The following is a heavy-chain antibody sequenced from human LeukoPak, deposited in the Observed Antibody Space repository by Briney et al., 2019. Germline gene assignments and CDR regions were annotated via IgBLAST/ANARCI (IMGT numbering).Heavy chain of an antibody. J-gene: IGHJ4*02. CDR1: GGSISSLNW. CDR3: ASRNYYDSSGYLDY. CDR2: VYHSGST. V-gene: IGHV4-4*02. D-gene: IGHD3-22*01. Sequence: SGTLSFTCAVSGGSISSLNWWSWVRQPPGKWLEWIGEVYHSGSTNYNPSLKSRVTISVDKSKNQFSLKLSSVTAADTAVYYCASRNYYDSSGYLDYWGQGTLVTVSS.